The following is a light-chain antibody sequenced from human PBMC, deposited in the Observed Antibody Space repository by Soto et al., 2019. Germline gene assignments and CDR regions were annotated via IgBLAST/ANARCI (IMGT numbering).Light chain of an antibody. V-gene: IGLV1-51*01. Sequence: QSVLTQPPSVSAAPGQKVTISCSGSSSNIGNNYVSWYQQLPGTAPKLLIYDNNKRPSGIPDRFSGSTSGTSATLGITGLQTGDEADYYCGTWDSSLSAGVVGTGTKLTVL. CDR2: DNN. CDR3: GTWDSSLSAGV. J-gene: IGLJ1*01. CDR1: SSNIGNNY.